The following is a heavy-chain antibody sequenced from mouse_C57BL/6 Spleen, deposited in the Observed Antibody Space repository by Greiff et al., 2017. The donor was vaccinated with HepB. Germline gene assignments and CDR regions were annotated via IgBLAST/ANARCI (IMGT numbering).Heavy chain of an antibody. CDR3: TVYYDYPYYFDY. CDR1: GFTFSNYW. Sequence: EVKLMESGGGLVQPGGSMKLSCVASGFTFSNYWMNWVRQSPEKGLEWVAQIRLKSDNYATHYAESVKGRFTISRDDSKSSVYLQMNNLRAEDTGIYYCTVYYDYPYYFDYWGQGTTLTVSS. J-gene: IGHJ2*01. CDR2: IRLKSDNYAT. V-gene: IGHV6-3*01. D-gene: IGHD2-4*01.